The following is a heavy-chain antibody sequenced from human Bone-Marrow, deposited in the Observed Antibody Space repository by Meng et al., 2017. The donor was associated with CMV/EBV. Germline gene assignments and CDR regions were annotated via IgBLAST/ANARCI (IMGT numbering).Heavy chain of an antibody. D-gene: IGHD6-13*01. CDR3: ARASESIAAAGTFHY. Sequence: GESLKISCAASGFTFSGYWMSWVRQPPGKGLEWVANIKYDGSEIDYVDSVEGRFTTSRDNAKNSLYLQMNSLRVEDTAVYYCARASESIAAAGTFHYWGQGTLVTVSS. CDR1: GFTFSGYW. CDR2: IKYDGSEI. J-gene: IGHJ4*02. V-gene: IGHV3-7*01.